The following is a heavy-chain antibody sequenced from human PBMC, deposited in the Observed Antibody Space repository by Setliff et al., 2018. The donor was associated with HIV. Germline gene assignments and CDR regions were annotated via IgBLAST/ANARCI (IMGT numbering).Heavy chain of an antibody. J-gene: IGHJ4*02. D-gene: IGHD3-9*01. Sequence: PGGSLRLSCAASGFTFSNSGMHWVRQAPGKGLEWVTFIRYDESDKDYADSVKGRFTISRDNSKNTLYLQMNSLRAEDTAVYYCARDRLRYFDWSLDYWGQGTLVTVSS. CDR2: IRYDESDK. CDR1: GFTFSNSG. CDR3: ARDRLRYFDWSLDY. V-gene: IGHV3-30*02.